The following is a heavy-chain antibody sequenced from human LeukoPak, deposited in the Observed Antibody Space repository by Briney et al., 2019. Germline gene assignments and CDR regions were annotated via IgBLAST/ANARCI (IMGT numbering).Heavy chain of an antibody. CDR3: ARAYGATFDY. Sequence: PSQTLSLTCTVSGGSISSSSYYWGWIRQPPGKGLEWIGSIYYSGSTYYNPSLKSRVTISVDTSKNQFSLKLSSVTAADTAVYYCARAYGATFDYWGQGTLVTVSS. CDR1: GGSISSSSYY. V-gene: IGHV4-39*01. J-gene: IGHJ4*02. D-gene: IGHD2-15*01. CDR2: IYYSGST.